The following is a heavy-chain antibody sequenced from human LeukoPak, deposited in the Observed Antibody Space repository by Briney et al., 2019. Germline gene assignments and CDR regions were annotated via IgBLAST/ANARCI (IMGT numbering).Heavy chain of an antibody. V-gene: IGHV4-39*01. CDR3: ARTYRYSSSSPYYFDY. Sequence: PPETLSLTCTVSDGSISSSSYYWGWIRQPPGKGLEWIGSIYYSGSTYYNPSLKSRITISVDMPKNQFSLKLSSVTAADTAVYYCARTYRYSSSSPYYFDYWGQGTLVTVSS. CDR1: DGSISSSSYY. CDR2: IYYSGST. J-gene: IGHJ4*02. D-gene: IGHD6-13*01.